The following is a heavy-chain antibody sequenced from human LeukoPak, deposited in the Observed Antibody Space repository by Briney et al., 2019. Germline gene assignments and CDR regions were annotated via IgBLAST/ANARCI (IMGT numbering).Heavy chain of an antibody. Sequence: GGSLRLSCIASGVTFDNYGMSWVRQVPGKGLEWVSGITRNGGTTDYADSVKGRFTISRDNAKNSLYLQMCSLRAEDTALYHCARGYLKGPFDIWGQGTMVTVSS. D-gene: IGHD5-18*01. V-gene: IGHV3-20*01. CDR2: ITRNGGTT. CDR1: GVTFDNYG. CDR3: ARGYLKGPFDI. J-gene: IGHJ3*02.